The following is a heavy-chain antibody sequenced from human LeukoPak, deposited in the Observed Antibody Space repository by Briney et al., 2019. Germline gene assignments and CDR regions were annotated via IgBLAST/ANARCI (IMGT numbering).Heavy chain of an antibody. J-gene: IGHJ3*02. CDR3: ARDLYYYDSSGYYYEAFDI. CDR2: IYTSGST. V-gene: IGHV4-4*07. D-gene: IGHD3-22*01. Sequence: SETLSLTCTVSGGSISSYYWSWIRQPAGKGLEWIGRIYTSGSTNYNPSLKSRVTMSVDTSKYQFSLKLSSVTAADTAVYYCARDLYYYDSSGYYYEAFDIWGQGTMVTVSS. CDR1: GGSISSYY.